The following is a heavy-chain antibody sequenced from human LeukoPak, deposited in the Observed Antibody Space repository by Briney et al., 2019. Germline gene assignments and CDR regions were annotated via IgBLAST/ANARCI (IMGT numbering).Heavy chain of an antibody. D-gene: IGHD3-3*01. J-gene: IGHJ6*03. CDR3: ARVAGTYYDFWSGSLPPRCYMDV. CDR2: INHSGST. CDR1: GGSFSGYY. V-gene: IGHV4-34*01. Sequence: PSETLSLTCAVYGGSFSGYYWSWIRQPPGKGLEWIGEINHSGSTNYNPSLKSRVTISVDTSKNQFSLKLSSVTAADTAVYYCARVAGTYYDFWSGSLPPRCYMDVWGKGTTVTVSS.